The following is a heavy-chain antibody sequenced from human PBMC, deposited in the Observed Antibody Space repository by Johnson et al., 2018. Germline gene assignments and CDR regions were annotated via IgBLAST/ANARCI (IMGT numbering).Heavy chain of an antibody. CDR2: IWYAGSTK. CDR3: ARGVWRNYYGSGSYSYFDY. CDR1: GFNFYTYG. Sequence: QVQLVESGGGVVQPGRSLTLSCAASGFNFYTYGMHWVRQAPGKGLEWLAVIWYAGSTKYYIESGRGRFTISRDNSKNTLYLQMNSVRDEDTAVYYCARGVWRNYYGSGSYSYFDYWGQGALVTVTS. J-gene: IGHJ4*02. V-gene: IGHV3-33*01. D-gene: IGHD3-10*01.